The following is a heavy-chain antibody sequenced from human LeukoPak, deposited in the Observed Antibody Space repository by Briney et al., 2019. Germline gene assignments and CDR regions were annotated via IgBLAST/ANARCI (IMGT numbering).Heavy chain of an antibody. CDR1: GFAFSTYA. V-gene: IGHV3-23*01. Sequence: GGSLRLSCAASGFAFSTYAMVWVRQAPGKGLEWVSTISAGGGYTFYADSVKGRFTISRDNSNNTLYLQMNSLRAEDTALYYCAKEYQYSSTYHAGDYWGQGTLVTVSS. D-gene: IGHD6-13*01. J-gene: IGHJ4*02. CDR2: ISAGGGYT. CDR3: AKEYQYSSTYHAGDY.